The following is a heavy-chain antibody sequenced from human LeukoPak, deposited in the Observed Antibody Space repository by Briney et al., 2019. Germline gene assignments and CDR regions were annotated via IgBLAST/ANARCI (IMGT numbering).Heavy chain of an antibody. CDR2: ISSSGGTI. CDR3: ARLRRYYDSSGYGGYYFDY. CDR1: GLIFSSYA. Sequence: GGSLRLSCAASGLIFSSYAMSWVRQAPGKGLEWVSYISSSGGTIYYADSVKGRFTISRDNAKNSLYLQMNSLRAEDTAVYYCARLRRYYDSSGYGGYYFDYWGQGTLVTVSS. D-gene: IGHD3-22*01. V-gene: IGHV3-48*04. J-gene: IGHJ4*02.